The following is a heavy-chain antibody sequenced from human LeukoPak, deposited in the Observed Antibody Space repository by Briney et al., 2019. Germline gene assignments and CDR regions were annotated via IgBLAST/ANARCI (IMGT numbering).Heavy chain of an antibody. V-gene: IGHV4-34*01. J-gene: IGHJ5*02. CDR1: GGSFSGYY. CDR2: INRSGST. D-gene: IGHD6-19*01. CDR3: ARGHSSGPRWFDP. Sequence: SETLSLTCAVYGGSFSGYYWSWIRQPPGKGLEWIGEINRSGSTNYNPSLKSRVTISVDTSKNQFSLKLSSVTAADTAVYYCARGHSSGPRWFDPWGQGTLVTVSS.